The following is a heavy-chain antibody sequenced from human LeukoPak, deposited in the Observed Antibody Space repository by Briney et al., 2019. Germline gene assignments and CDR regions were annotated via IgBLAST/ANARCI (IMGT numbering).Heavy chain of an antibody. CDR3: ATGRFPYDFWSGGSGRRNNWFDP. D-gene: IGHD3-3*01. CDR1: GFTFSNAW. J-gene: IGHJ5*02. CDR2: IKSKTDGGTT. Sequence: GGSLRLSCAASGFTFSNAWMSWVRQAPGKGLEWVGRIKSKTDGGTTVYAAPVKGRFTISRDDSKNTLYLQMNSLKTEDTAVYYCATGRFPYDFWSGGSGRRNNWFDPWGQGTLVTVSS. V-gene: IGHV3-15*01.